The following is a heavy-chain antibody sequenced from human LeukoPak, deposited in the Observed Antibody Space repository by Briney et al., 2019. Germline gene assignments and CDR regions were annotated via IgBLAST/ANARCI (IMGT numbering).Heavy chain of an antibody. V-gene: IGHV1-18*01. CDR2: ISAYNGNT. J-gene: IGHJ4*02. CDR3: ARDRGNYDSSDPLDY. CDR1: GYTFTTYG. D-gene: IGHD3-22*01. Sequence: ASVKVSCKTSGYTFTTYGISWVRQAPGQGLEWMGWISAYNGNTNYAQKLQGRVTMTTDASTSTAYMELRSLRSDDTAVYYCARDRGNYDSSDPLDYWGQGTLVTVSS.